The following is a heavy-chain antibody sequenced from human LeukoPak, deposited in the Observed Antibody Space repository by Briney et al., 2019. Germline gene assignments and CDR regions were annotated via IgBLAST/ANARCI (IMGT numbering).Heavy chain of an antibody. D-gene: IGHD5-18*01. Sequence: GGSLRLSCAASGFTFSSYAMNWVRPDPGKGLEWVSRISDSGAATYYADSVKGRFTISRDNSKNTLYLHMNSLRADDTAVYYCAKVDIPMGRLINSWGQGTLVSVSS. V-gene: IGHV3-23*01. J-gene: IGHJ4*02. CDR1: GFTFSSYA. CDR3: AKVDIPMGRLINS. CDR2: ISDSGAAT.